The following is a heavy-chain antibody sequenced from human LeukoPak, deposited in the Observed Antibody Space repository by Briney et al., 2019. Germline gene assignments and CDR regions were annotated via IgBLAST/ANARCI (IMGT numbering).Heavy chain of an antibody. J-gene: IGHJ6*03. Sequence: ASVKVSCKASGYTFTGYYMHWVRQAPGQGLEWMGWINPNSGGTNYAQKFQGRVTMTRDTSISTAYMELSRLRSDDTAVYYCARSSDWLLLHYYYYMDVWGKGTTVTISS. CDR2: INPNSGGT. CDR3: ARSSDWLLLHYYYYMDV. CDR1: GYTFTGYY. V-gene: IGHV1-2*02. D-gene: IGHD3-9*01.